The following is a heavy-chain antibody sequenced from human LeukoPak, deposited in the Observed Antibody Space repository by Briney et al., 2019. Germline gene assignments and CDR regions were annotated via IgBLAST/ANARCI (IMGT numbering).Heavy chain of an antibody. CDR1: GFTFSSYG. CDR3: AKDKEGDGYNMDY. Sequence: SGGSLRLSCAASGFTFSSYGMHWVRQAPGKGLEWVAVIWYGGSNKYYADSVKGRFTISRDNSKNTLYLQMNGLRAEDTAVYYCAKDKEGDGYNMDYWGQGTLVTVSS. J-gene: IGHJ4*02. CDR2: IWYGGSNK. V-gene: IGHV3-30*02. D-gene: IGHD5-24*01.